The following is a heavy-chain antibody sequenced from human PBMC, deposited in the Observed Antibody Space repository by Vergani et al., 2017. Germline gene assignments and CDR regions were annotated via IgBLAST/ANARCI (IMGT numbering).Heavy chain of an antibody. D-gene: IGHD5-12*01. V-gene: IGHV3-23*01. J-gene: IGHJ4*02. CDR3: ALSGYSGRDY. CDR2: ISGSGGST. Sequence: EVQLLESGGGLIQPGGSLRLSCAASGFTVSSNYMSWVRQAPGKGLEWVSAISGSGGSTYYADSVKGRFTISRDNAKNSLYLQMNSLRAEDTAVYYCALSGYSGRDYWGQGTLVTVSS. CDR1: GFTVSSNY.